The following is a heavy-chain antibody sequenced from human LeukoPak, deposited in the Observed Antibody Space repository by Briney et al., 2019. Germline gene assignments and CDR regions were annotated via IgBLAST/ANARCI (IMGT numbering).Heavy chain of an antibody. CDR3: ARLQVGRSSGSSLLGGTVYYYYYYMDV. CDR2: INHSGST. V-gene: IGHV4-34*01. D-gene: IGHD3-22*01. Sequence: SETLSLTCAVYGGSFSGYYWSWIRQPPGKGLEWIGEINHSGSTNYNPYLKSRVTISVDTSKNQFSLKLSSVTAADTAVYYCARLQVGRSSGSSLLGGTVYYYYYYMDVWGKGTTVTVSS. J-gene: IGHJ6*03. CDR1: GGSFSGYY.